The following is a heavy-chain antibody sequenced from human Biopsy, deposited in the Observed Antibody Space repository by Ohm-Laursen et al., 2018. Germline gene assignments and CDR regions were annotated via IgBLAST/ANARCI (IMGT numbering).Heavy chain of an antibody. CDR3: VLASFDY. Sequence: ASVKVSCKASGYTFTTYYIHWVRQAPGQGLEWMGIINPGGNSTAYTQNFQGRVTMTWDTSTTTVYMELSSLRSEDTAVYYCVLASFDYWGQGTQVTVSS. J-gene: IGHJ4*02. CDR2: INPGGNST. CDR1: GYTFTTYY. V-gene: IGHV1-46*01.